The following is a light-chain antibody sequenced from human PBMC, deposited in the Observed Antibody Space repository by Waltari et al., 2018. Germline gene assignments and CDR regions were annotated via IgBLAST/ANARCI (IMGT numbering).Light chain of an antibody. Sequence: QSVLTQPPSASGTPGQRVTISCSGSSSNIGRNVVNWYQQVPGTTPKLLIYRNDQRPSGVPDRFSGSKSWTSASLAISGLRPEDEAEYYCASWDDSLNGRWEFGGGTKVTVL. CDR3: ASWDDSLNGRWE. CDR1: SSNIGRNV. CDR2: RND. V-gene: IGLV1-44*01. J-gene: IGLJ3*02.